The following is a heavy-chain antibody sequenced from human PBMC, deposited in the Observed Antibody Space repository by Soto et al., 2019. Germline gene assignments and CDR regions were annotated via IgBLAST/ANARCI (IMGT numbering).Heavy chain of an antibody. CDR1: GGSISSGGYY. J-gene: IGHJ6*02. Sequence: SETLSLTCTVSGGSISSGGYYWSWIRQHPGKGLEWIGTLYYSVSTYSNPSLKSRVTISVDTSKNQFSLNLSPVTAAATAVYYCMNSLGSGSLIHDYGMHAWGQGTTVTVPS. CDR2: LYYSVST. CDR3: MNSLGSGSLIHDYGMHA. D-gene: IGHD3-10*01. V-gene: IGHV4-39*01.